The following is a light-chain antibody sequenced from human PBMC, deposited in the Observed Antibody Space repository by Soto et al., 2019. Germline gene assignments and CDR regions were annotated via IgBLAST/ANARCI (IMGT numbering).Light chain of an antibody. CDR3: YSFTSSTTWV. V-gene: IGLV2-14*02. J-gene: IGLJ3*02. CDR1: ISDVGSSNL. Sequence: QSALTQPASVSGSPGQSITISCAGSISDVGSSNLVSWYQQHPGKVTKLIIYEVSNRPSGVSNRFSGSKSDNTASLTISGLQAEDEADYYCYSFTSSTTWVFGGGTKLTVL. CDR2: EVS.